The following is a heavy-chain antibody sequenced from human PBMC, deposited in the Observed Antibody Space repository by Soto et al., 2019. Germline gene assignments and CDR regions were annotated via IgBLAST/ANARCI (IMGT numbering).Heavy chain of an antibody. CDR3: AKIGSDYDYIWGSYRRFDD. V-gene: IGHV3-30*18. Sequence: PGGSLRLSCAASGFTFSSYGMHWVRQAPGKGLDWVAVISCDGSNKYYADSVKGRFTISRDNSKNTLYLQMNSLRAEDTAVYYCAKIGSDYDYIWGSYRRFDDWGQGTLVTVSS. CDR2: ISCDGSNK. D-gene: IGHD3-16*02. CDR1: GFTFSSYG. J-gene: IGHJ4*02.